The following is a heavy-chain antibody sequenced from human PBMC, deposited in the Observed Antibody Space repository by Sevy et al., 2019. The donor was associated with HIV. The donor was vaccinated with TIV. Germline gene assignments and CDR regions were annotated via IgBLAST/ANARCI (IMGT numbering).Heavy chain of an antibody. CDR3: SRNLDYYASGPPDS. J-gene: IGHJ4*02. CDR2: ISSGSSYI. Sequence: GGSLRLSCAASGFSFSHYWMHWVRQAPGKGLEWVSSISSGSSYIFYVDSVKGRFTISRDNAKDSLFLQMNSLRAEDTAVYYCSRNLDYYASGPPDSWGRGTLVTVSS. D-gene: IGHD3-10*01. V-gene: IGHV3-21*01. CDR1: GFSFSHYW.